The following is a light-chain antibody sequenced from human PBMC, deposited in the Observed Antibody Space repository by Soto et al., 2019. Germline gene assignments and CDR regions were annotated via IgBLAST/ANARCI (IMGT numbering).Light chain of an antibody. J-gene: IGKJ1*01. Sequence: EIVLTQSPGTLSLSPGERATLSCRTSQSISSSYLAWSQQKPGQAPRLLLSATSSRATGVPDRFSGSGSGTAFTLTISRLEPEDSAVYYCHQYVSSPPAWAFGQGTKVEIK. V-gene: IGKV3-20*01. CDR1: QSISSSY. CDR2: ATS. CDR3: HQYVSSPPAWA.